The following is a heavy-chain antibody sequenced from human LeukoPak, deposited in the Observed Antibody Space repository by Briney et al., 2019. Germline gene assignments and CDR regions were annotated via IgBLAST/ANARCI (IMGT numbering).Heavy chain of an antibody. V-gene: IGHV4-34*01. CDR1: GGSFIDCY. CDR2: INHSGST. J-gene: IGHJ4*02. CDR3: ARGGYAKPLYYFDY. D-gene: IGHD5-12*01. Sequence: SETLSLTCAVYGGSFIDCYWSWIRQPPGKGLEWIGEINHSGSTSYNPSLQGRVTLLVDPSKNQFSLKLNSVTAADTAVYYCARGGYAKPLYYFDYWGQGTLVTVSS.